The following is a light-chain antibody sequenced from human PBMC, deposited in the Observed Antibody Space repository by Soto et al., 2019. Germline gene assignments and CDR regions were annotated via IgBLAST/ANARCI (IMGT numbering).Light chain of an antibody. CDR2: ETT. J-gene: IGLJ3*02. V-gene: IGLV7-46*01. Sequence: QAVVTQEPSLTVSPGGTVTLTCGSSTGAVTSGHYPYWFQQKPGQAPRTLIYETTNKESCTPARFSGSLLGGKAALTLSGAQPEDEADYYCLVSYNGANWVFGGGTKVTVL. CDR1: TGAVTSGHY. CDR3: LVSYNGANWV.